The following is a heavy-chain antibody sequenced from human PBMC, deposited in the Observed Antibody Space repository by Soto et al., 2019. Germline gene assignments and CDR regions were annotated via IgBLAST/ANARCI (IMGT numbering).Heavy chain of an antibody. CDR1: GYTFTSYD. D-gene: IGHD1-26*01. V-gene: IGHV1-8*01. Sequence: QVQLVQSGAEVKKPGASVKVSCKASGYTFTSYDINWVRQATGQGLEWMGWMNPNSGNTGYEQKFQGRVTMTRNTSLSTAYMELSTLRSDDTAVYYCAMELYRTVRFDPWGQGTRVTVSS. CDR2: MNPNSGNT. CDR3: AMELYRTVRFDP. J-gene: IGHJ5*02.